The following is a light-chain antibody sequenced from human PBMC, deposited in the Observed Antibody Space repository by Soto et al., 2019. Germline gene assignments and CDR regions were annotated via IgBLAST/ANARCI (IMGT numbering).Light chain of an antibody. CDR1: SGYIGSYNR. Sequence: QSALTQPASVSGSPGQSITISCTGTSGYIGSYNRVSWYQQHPGHAPKLIIYEVTDRPSGVSNRFSGSKSGNTAFLTMSGLQAADEAEYYCRSYTNFNLGACVVGTGTKVTVL. CDR3: RSYTNFNLGACV. CDR2: EVT. V-gene: IGLV2-14*01. J-gene: IGLJ1*01.